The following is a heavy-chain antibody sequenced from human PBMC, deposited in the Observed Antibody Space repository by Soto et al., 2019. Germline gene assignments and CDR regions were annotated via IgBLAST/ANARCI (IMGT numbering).Heavy chain of an antibody. CDR1: GFTFTGHY. D-gene: IGHD3-10*01. CDR3: AQSRSLSRPSLGYFDY. V-gene: IGHV1-2*02. Sequence: ASVKVSCKASGFTFTGHYIHWVRQAPGQGLEWMGWINPNSGGTSYAQKFQGRLTMTTDTSITTAYMELSRLSSDDTAFSYCAQSRSLSRPSLGYFDYWGQGTLVTVSS. CDR2: INPNSGGT. J-gene: IGHJ4*02.